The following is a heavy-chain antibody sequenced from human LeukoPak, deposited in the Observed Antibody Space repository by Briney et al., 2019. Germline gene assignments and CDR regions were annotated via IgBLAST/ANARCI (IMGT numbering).Heavy chain of an antibody. V-gene: IGHV1-69*13. CDR3: ARSDDYVWGSYRPDAFDI. CDR1: GGTFSSYA. D-gene: IGHD3-16*02. J-gene: IGHJ3*02. Sequence: ASVKVSCKASGGTFSSYAISWVRQAPGQGLEWMGGIIPIFGTANYAQKFQGRVTITADESTSTAYMELSSLRSGDTAVYYCARSDDYVWGSYRPDAFDIWAKGQWSPSLQ. CDR2: IIPIFGTA.